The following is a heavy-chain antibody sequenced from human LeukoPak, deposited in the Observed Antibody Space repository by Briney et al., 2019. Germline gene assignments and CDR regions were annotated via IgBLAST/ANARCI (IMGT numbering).Heavy chain of an antibody. CDR3: TTAQIYDDAWYGRDY. CDR1: GFTVXSXX. V-gene: IGHV3-66*01. J-gene: IGHJ4*02. Sequence: LSCXASGFTVXSXXMSXVXQXXGXGXECXSXXYSGGDTYYADSVKGRFTISRDNSKNMVYLQMNSLRAEDTAVYYRTTAQIYDDAWYGRDYWGQGTLVTVSS. CDR2: XYSGGDT. D-gene: IGHD6-13*01.